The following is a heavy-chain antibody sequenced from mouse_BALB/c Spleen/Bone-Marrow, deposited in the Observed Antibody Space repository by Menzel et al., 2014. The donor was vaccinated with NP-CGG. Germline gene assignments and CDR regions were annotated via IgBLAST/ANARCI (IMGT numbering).Heavy chain of an antibody. CDR3: ARSSYGYDRQAYFFDY. D-gene: IGHD2-2*01. J-gene: IGHJ2*01. Sequence: EVKLVESGGGLVQPGRSRKLSCAASGFTFSSFGMHWVRQAPEKGLEWVAYISSGSSTIYYADTVKGRFTISRDNPKNTLFLQMTSLRSEDTAMYYCARSSYGYDRQAYFFDYWGQGTTLTVSS. V-gene: IGHV5-17*02. CDR1: GFTFSSFG. CDR2: ISSGSSTI.